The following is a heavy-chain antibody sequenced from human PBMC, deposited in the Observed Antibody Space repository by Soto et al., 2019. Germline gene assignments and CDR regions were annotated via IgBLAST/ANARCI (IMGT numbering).Heavy chain of an antibody. D-gene: IGHD2-2*01. CDR1: FDSISGGASF. Sequence: LSLTFTFSFDSISGGASFWSWIRQPPGKGLEWIANVYYSGSSYYNPSLKSRLTISVDTTKNQFSLQLKSMTAADTAVYYCAKLSCTSSTCYFPGWFDPWGQGTLVTVSS. CDR2: VYYSGSS. CDR3: AKLSCTSSTCYFPGWFDP. J-gene: IGHJ5*02. V-gene: IGHV4-31*03.